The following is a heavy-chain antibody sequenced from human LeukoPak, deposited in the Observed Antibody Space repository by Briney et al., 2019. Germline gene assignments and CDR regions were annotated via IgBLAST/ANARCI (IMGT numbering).Heavy chain of an antibody. Sequence: QPGGSLRPSCAASGFTFSIYGMHWVRQAPGKGLEWVAVIWYDGSNKYYADSVKGRFTISRDNSKNTLYLQMNSLRAEDTAVYYCARTQTQNIPGLKDWGQGTLVTVSS. V-gene: IGHV3-33*01. J-gene: IGHJ4*02. D-gene: IGHD2/OR15-2a*01. CDR1: GFTFSIYG. CDR3: ARTQTQNIPGLKD. CDR2: IWYDGSNK.